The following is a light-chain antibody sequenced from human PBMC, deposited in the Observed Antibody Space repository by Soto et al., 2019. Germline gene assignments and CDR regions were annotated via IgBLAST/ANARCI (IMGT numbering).Light chain of an antibody. CDR2: KAS. Sequence: DIQMTQSPSTLSASVGARVTITCRASQGISSWLAWYQQKPGKDPKLLIYKASTLESAVPSRFRGSGSGRDFTININRLQPDDFATYFCQQAKSVAVSFGGGTKVEI. J-gene: IGKJ4*01. CDR1: QGISSW. V-gene: IGKV1-5*03. CDR3: QQAKSVAVS.